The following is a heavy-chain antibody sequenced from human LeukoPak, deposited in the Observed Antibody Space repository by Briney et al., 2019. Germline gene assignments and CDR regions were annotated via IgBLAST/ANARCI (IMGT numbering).Heavy chain of an antibody. CDR2: IYYSGST. J-gene: IGHJ4*02. D-gene: IGHD5-12*01. V-gene: IGHV4-59*01. CDR1: GGSISSYY. Sequence: SETLSLTCTVSGGSISSYYWSWIRQPPGKGLEWIGYIYYSGSTNCNPSLKSRVTISVDTSKNQFSLKLSSVTAADTAVYYCARDLRGYGGGLLLNWGQGTLVTVSS. CDR3: ARDLRGYGGGLLLN.